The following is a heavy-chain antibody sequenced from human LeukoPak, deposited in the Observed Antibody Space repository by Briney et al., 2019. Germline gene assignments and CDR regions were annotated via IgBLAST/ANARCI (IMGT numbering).Heavy chain of an antibody. CDR2: INQDGTEK. V-gene: IGHV3-7*01. J-gene: IGHJ4*02. Sequence: GGSLRLSCAAFGFTLSSYAMSWVRQAPGKGLEWVANINQDGTEKYYVDSVKGRFTVSRDYAKNSLYLQMNSLRVEDTAVYYCAKVAKYYYGPETYYFFEQWGQGTPVTASS. D-gene: IGHD3-10*01. CDR3: AKVAKYYYGPETYYFFEQ. CDR1: GFTLSSYA.